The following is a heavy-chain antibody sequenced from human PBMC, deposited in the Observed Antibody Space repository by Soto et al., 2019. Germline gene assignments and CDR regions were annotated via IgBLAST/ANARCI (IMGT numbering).Heavy chain of an antibody. J-gene: IGHJ4*02. CDR1: GYTFTSYD. CDR2: MNPNSGDT. V-gene: IGHV1-8*01. Sequence: QVQLVQSGAEVKKPGASVKVSCKASGYTFTSYDINWVRQATGQGLEWMGWMNPNSGDTGYAQKFQGRVTMTRNTSISTAYMQLSSLRSEDTAVYYCARGSQWFAVTTDWGQGTLVTVSS. CDR3: ARGSQWFAVTTD. D-gene: IGHD4-17*01.